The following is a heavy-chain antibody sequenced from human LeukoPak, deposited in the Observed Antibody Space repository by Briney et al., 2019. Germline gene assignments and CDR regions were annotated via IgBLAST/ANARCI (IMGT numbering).Heavy chain of an antibody. CDR3: TRSWIQLRTPDFDH. V-gene: IGHV1-2*06. Sequence: ASVKVSCKASGYTFTGYYMHWVRQAPGQGLEWMGRINPNSGGTNYAQKFQGRVTMTRDTSISTAYMELNGLRSDDTAIYYCTRSWIQLRTPDFDHWGQGTLVTVSS. CDR1: GYTFTGYY. J-gene: IGHJ4*02. CDR2: INPNSGGT. D-gene: IGHD5-18*01.